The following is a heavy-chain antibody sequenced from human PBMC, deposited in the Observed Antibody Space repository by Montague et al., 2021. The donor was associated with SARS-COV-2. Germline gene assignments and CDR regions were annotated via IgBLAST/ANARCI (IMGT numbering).Heavy chain of an antibody. CDR3: ARFPTSYYYDSKAAPATPDAFDI. Sequence: SETLSLTCTVSGGSNSSSSYYWGWIRQPPGKGLEWIGSIYYSGSTYYNPSLKSRVTISVDTSKNQFSLKLSSVTAADTAVYYCARFPTSYYYDSKAAPATPDAFDIWGQGTMVPVSS. J-gene: IGHJ3*02. V-gene: IGHV4-39*01. CDR2: IYYSGST. D-gene: IGHD3-22*01. CDR1: GGSNSSSSYY.